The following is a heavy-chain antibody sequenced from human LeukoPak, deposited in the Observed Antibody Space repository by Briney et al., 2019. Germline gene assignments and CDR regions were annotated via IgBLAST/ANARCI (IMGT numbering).Heavy chain of an antibody. CDR2: ISGSGGST. CDR1: GFTFSSYA. J-gene: IGHJ4*02. Sequence: GGSLRLSCAASGFTFSSYAMSWVRQAPGKGLEWVSAISGSGGSTNYADPVKGRFTISRDNSKNTLYLQMNSLRAEDTAVYYCAKTGAMVRGVPTTHFDYWGQGTLVTVSS. CDR3: AKTGAMVRGVPTTHFDY. D-gene: IGHD3-10*01. V-gene: IGHV3-23*01.